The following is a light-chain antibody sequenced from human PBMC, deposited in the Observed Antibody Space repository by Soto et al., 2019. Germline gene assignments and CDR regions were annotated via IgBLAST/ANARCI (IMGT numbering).Light chain of an antibody. CDR1: PCISSW. Sequence: DIQMTQSPSTLSASVGDRATITCRASPCISSWLAWYQQKPGKAPNLLIYKAYSLESGVPSRLSGSGSVTEFALSISSLQPDEFATYYCQQYKSYPLTFGGGNKVEIK. J-gene: IGKJ4*01. V-gene: IGKV1-5*03. CDR2: KAY. CDR3: QQYKSYPLT.